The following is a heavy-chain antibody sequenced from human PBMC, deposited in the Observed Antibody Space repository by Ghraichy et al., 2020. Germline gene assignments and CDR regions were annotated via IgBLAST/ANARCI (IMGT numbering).Heavy chain of an antibody. CDR3: AREIVLDEDY. J-gene: IGHJ4*02. CDR2: ISSGGDYI. D-gene: IGHD2/OR15-2a*01. V-gene: IGHV3-21*01. CDR1: GFTFSSHS. Sequence: GGSLRLSCAASGFTFSSHSMNWVRQAPGKGLEWVSSISSGGDYIYYADSVKGRFTISRDNARNSLYLQMNSLRAEDTAVYYCAREIVLDEDYWGQGTLVTVSS.